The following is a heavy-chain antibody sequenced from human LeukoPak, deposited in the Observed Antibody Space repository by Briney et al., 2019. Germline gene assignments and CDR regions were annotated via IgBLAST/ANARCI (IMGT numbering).Heavy chain of an antibody. CDR1: GGSISSGGYY. V-gene: IGHV4-61*08. CDR3: ARETPIVGAANWFDP. D-gene: IGHD1-26*01. Sequence: SQTLSLTCTVSGGSISSGGYYWSWIRQPPGKGLEWIGYIYYSGSTNYNPSLKSRVTISVDTSKNQFSLKLSSVTAADTAVYYCARETPIVGAANWFDPWGQGTLVTVSS. J-gene: IGHJ5*02. CDR2: IYYSGST.